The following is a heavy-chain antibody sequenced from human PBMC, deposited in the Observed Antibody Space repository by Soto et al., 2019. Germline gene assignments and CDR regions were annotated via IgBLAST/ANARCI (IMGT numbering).Heavy chain of an antibody. V-gene: IGHV1-18*04. CDR1: GYTFSNFA. D-gene: IGHD3-16*01. Sequence: ASVKVSCKASGYTFSNFAMHWVRQAPGQGLEWMGWISGYNGHTKYAQKFQGRVTMTTDTSTSTVYMDLRSLRSDDTAVYYCAREGEMPYYYYGLDVWGQGTTVTVSS. CDR3: AREGEMPYYYYGLDV. J-gene: IGHJ6*02. CDR2: ISGYNGHT.